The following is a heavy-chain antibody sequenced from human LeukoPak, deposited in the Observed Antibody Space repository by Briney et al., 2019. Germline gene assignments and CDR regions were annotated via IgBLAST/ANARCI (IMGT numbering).Heavy chain of an antibody. J-gene: IGHJ6*02. CDR1: GYTFTSYD. V-gene: IGHV1-8*01. CDR2: MNPNSGNT. Sequence: ASVKVSCKASGYTFTSYDINWVRQATGQGLEWMGWMNPNSGNTGYAQKFQGRVTMTRNTSISTAYMELSSLRSEDTAVYYCARDPPYDSGVGDYYYYGMDVWGQGTTVTVSS. D-gene: IGHD3-3*01. CDR3: ARDPPYDSGVGDYYYYGMDV.